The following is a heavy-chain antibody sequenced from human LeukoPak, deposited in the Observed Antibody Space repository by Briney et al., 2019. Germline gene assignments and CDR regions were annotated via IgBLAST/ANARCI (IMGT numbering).Heavy chain of an antibody. V-gene: IGHV3-15*01. J-gene: IGHJ5*02. Sequence: GGSLRLSCAASGFTFSSYGMNWVRQAPGKGLEWGGRIKSKTDGGTTDYAAPVKGRFTISRDDSRNTLYLQMNSLKTEDTAVYYCTTRSYYYDSSGYLTGRWFDPWGQGTLVTVSS. D-gene: IGHD3-22*01. CDR2: IKSKTDGGTT. CDR3: TTRSYYYDSSGYLTGRWFDP. CDR1: GFTFSSYG.